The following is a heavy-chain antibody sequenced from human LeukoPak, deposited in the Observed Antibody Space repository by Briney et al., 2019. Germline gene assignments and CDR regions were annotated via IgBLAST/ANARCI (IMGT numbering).Heavy chain of an antibody. J-gene: IGHJ1*01. CDR1: GFIFSDYG. D-gene: IGHD3-16*01. CDR3: ARDQRPGWGEYFQH. V-gene: IGHV3-30*03. Sequence: GGSLRLSCAASGFIFSDYGMHWVRQAPGKGLEWVAVISYDGSNKYYVDSVKGRFTISRDNSKNTVYLQMNSLRVEDTAVYYCARDQRPGWGEYFQHWGQGTLVTVSS. CDR2: ISYDGSNK.